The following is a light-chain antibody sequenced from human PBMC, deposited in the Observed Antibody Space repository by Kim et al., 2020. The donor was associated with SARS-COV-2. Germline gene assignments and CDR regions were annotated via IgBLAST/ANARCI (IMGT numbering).Light chain of an antibody. V-gene: IGKV1-13*02. CDR3: QQFNSYPT. CDR1: QGISSA. J-gene: IGKJ4*01. Sequence: AIQLTQSPSSLSASVGDRVTITCRASQGISSALAWYQQKPGKAPKLLIYDASSLESAVPSRFSGSGSGTDFTLTISSLQPEDFATYYCQQFNSYPTFGGGTKLEI. CDR2: DAS.